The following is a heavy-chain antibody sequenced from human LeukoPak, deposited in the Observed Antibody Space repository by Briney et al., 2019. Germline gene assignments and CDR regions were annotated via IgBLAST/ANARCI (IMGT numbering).Heavy chain of an antibody. V-gene: IGHV1-2*06. Sequence: GASVKASCKASGGTFSSYAISWVRQAPGQGLEWMGRINPNSGGTNYAQKFQGRVTMTRDTSISTAYMELSRLRSDDTAVYYCARRGLDGFDYWGQGTLVTVSS. CDR1: GGTFSSYA. J-gene: IGHJ4*02. D-gene: IGHD3/OR15-3a*01. CDR2: INPNSGGT. CDR3: ARRGLDGFDY.